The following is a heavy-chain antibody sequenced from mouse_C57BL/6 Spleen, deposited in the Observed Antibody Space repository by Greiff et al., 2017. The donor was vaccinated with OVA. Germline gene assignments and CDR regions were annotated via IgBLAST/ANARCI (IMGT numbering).Heavy chain of an antibody. CDR3: GCCDYVYAMDY. D-gene: IGHD2-4*01. V-gene: IGHV1-55*01. Sequence: QVQLQQPGAELVKPGASVKMSCKASGYTFTSYCITWVKQRPGQGLEWIGDIYPGSGSTNYNEKFKGKATLTVDTSSSTVYMQLSSLTSEDSAVYYCGCCDYVYAMDYWGQGTTVTV. J-gene: IGHJ4*01. CDR2: IYPGSGST. CDR1: GYTFTSYC.